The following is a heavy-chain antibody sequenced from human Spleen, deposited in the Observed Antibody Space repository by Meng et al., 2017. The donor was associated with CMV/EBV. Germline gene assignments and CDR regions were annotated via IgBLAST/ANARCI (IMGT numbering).Heavy chain of an antibody. CDR3: AHRGYCSSASCNSYFDY. J-gene: IGHJ4*02. Sequence: SGPTLVKPTQPLTLTCTFSGFSLSTSGVGVGWIRQPPGKALEWLALIYWSDDKRYSPSLKSRLTITRDTSKNQVVLTMSNMDPVDTGTYYCAHRGYCSSASCNSYFDYWGQGTLVTVSS. CDR1: GFSLSTSGVG. CDR2: IYWSDDK. V-gene: IGHV2-5*01. D-gene: IGHD2-2*02.